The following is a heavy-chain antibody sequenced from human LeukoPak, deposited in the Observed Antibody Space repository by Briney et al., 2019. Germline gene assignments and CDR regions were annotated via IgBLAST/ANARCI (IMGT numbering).Heavy chain of an antibody. Sequence: SETLSLTCSVSGGSISSYYWTWIRQPPGKGLEWIGYRYYSGSTTYNPSLKSRVTISVGTSKSQFSLKLISVTAADTAIYYCARVRGDFETDWGQGTLVTVSS. D-gene: IGHD3-16*01. V-gene: IGHV4-59*01. J-gene: IGHJ1*01. CDR3: ARVRGDFETD. CDR2: RYYSGST. CDR1: GGSISSYY.